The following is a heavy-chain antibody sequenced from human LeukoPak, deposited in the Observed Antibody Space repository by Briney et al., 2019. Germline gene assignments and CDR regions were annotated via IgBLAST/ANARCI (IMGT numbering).Heavy chain of an antibody. CDR3: ARDRDYYYYMDV. J-gene: IGHJ6*03. V-gene: IGHV3-21*01. Sequence: PGGSLRLSCAASEFTFSSYNMNWVRQAPGKGLEWVSSISSSSSYIYYADSVKGRFTISRDNAKNSLYLQVNSLRVEDTAVYYCARDRDYYYYMDVWGKGTTVTVSS. CDR2: ISSSSSYI. CDR1: EFTFSSYN.